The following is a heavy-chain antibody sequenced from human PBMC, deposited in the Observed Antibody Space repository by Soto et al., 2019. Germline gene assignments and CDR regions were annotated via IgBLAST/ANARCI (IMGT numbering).Heavy chain of an antibody. V-gene: IGHV3-66*01. Sequence: PGGSLRLSCAASGFTVSSNYMSWVRQAPGKGLEWVSVIYSGGSTYYADSVKGRFTISRDNSKNTLYLQMNSLRAEDTAVYYCARSWRVALDDYWGQGTLVTVSS. D-gene: IGHD2-15*01. J-gene: IGHJ4*02. CDR1: GFTVSSNY. CDR2: IYSGGST. CDR3: ARSWRVALDDY.